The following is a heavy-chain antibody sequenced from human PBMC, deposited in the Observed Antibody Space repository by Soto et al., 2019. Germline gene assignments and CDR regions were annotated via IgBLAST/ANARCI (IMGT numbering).Heavy chain of an antibody. CDR1: GGTVSSCSYY. CDR3: AREVSHYYDSSGYS. V-gene: IGHV4-61*01. J-gene: IGHJ5*01. CDR2: IYYSGST. Sequence: NPWETLSLTCTVSGGTVSSCSYYWSWFRQPPGKGLAWIGYIYYSGSTNYNPSLKSRVNISVDTSMNQLPLKLSSVTAADTAVYYCAREVSHYYDSSGYSWGNGNLVTDSS. D-gene: IGHD3-22*01.